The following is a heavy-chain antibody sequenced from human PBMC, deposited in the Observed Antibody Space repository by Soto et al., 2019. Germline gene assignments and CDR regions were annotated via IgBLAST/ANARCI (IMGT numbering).Heavy chain of an antibody. D-gene: IGHD6-6*01. CDR1: GFTVSSYL. J-gene: IGHJ3*02. CDR2: IKQDGSEK. Sequence: GGSLRLSCAASGFTVSSYLMSWVRQAPGKGLEWVANIKQDGSEKYYVDSVKGRFTISRDNAKNSLYLQMNSLRAEDTAVYYCARDRDLAARPTDAFDIWGQGTMVTVSS. CDR3: ARDRDLAARPTDAFDI. V-gene: IGHV3-7*01.